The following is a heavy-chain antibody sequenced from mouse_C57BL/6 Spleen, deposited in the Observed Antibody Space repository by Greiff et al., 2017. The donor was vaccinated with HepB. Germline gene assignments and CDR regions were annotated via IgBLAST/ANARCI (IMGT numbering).Heavy chain of an antibody. CDR3: ARDYSNYFLFAY. CDR2: IYPGDGDT. CDR1: GYAFSSSW. D-gene: IGHD2-5*01. Sequence: VQLVESGPELVKPGASVKISCKASGYAFSSSWMNWVKQRPGKGLEWIGRIYPGDGDTNYNGKFKGKATLTADKSSSTAYMQLSSLTSEDSAVYFCARDYSNYFLFAYWGQGTLVTVSA. J-gene: IGHJ3*01. V-gene: IGHV1-82*01.